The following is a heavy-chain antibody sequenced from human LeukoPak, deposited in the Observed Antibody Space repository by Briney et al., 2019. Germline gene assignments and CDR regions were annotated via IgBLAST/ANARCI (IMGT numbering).Heavy chain of an antibody. CDR1: GYTFTSYY. CDR2: INPSGGST. V-gene: IGHV1-46*01. CDR3: ARDRGSGTLDV. J-gene: IGHJ6*04. D-gene: IGHD6-13*01. Sequence: ASVKVSCKASGYTFTSYYMHWVRQAPGQGLEWMGIINPSGGSTSYAQRFQSRVTMTRDMSTSTVYMELSSLRSEDTAVYYCARDRGSGTLDVWGKGTTVTVSS.